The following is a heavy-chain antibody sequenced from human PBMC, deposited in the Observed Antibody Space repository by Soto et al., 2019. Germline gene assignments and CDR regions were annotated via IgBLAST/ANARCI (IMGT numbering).Heavy chain of an antibody. CDR3: AKDQDTAMAIYYYYGMDV. Sequence: PGGSLRLSCAASGFTFSSYGMHWVRQAPGKGLEWVAVISYDGSNKYYADSVKGRFTISRDNSKNTLYLQMNSLRAEDTAVYYCAKDQDTAMAIYYYYGMDVWGQGNTVTVSS. J-gene: IGHJ6*02. V-gene: IGHV3-30*18. CDR1: GFTFSSYG. D-gene: IGHD5-18*01. CDR2: ISYDGSNK.